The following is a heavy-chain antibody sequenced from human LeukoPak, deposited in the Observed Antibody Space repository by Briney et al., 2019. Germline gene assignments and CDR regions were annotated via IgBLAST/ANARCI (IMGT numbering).Heavy chain of an antibody. V-gene: IGHV3-23*01. D-gene: IGHD2-15*01. CDR2: IGGSGGST. Sequence: PGGSLRLPCAASGFTFSSYAMSWVRQAPGKGLEWVSAIGGSGGSTYYADSVQGRFTISRDNSKSTLCLQMNSLRAEDTAVYYCAKQLGYCSDGSCYFPHWGQGTLVTVSS. CDR3: AKQLGYCSDGSCYFPH. CDR1: GFTFSSYA. J-gene: IGHJ1*01.